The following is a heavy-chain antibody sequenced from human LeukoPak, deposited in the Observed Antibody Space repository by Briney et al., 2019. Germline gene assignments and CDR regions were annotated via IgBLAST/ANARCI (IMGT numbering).Heavy chain of an antibody. CDR3: ARDRPLLWFGELPD. V-gene: IGHV4-39*07. D-gene: IGHD3-10*01. CDR1: GGSISSSSYY. CDR2: IYYSGST. Sequence: SSETLSLTCTISGGSISSSSYYWGWIRQPPGKGLEWIGSIYYSGSTYYNPSLKSRVTISVDTSKNQFSLKLSSVTAADTAVYYCARDRPLLWFGELPDWGQGTLVTVSS. J-gene: IGHJ4*02.